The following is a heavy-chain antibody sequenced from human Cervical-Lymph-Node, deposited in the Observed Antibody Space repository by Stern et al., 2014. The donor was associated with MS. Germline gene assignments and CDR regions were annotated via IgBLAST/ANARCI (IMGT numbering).Heavy chain of an antibody. D-gene: IGHD5-18*01. V-gene: IGHV4-34*01. CDR3: ARLLGYSYGTPYFDY. J-gene: IGHJ4*02. Sequence: QVQLQQWGAGLLKPSETLSLTCAVYGGSFSGYYWSWIRQPPGKGLEWIGEINHSGSTNNNPSRKSRVTISVDTSKNQFSLKLSSVTAADTAVYYCARLLGYSYGTPYFDYWGQGTLVTVSS. CDR2: INHSGST. CDR1: GGSFSGYY.